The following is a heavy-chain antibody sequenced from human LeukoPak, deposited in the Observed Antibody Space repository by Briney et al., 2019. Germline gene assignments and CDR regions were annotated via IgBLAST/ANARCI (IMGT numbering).Heavy chain of an antibody. CDR2: ISSSGSTM. D-gene: IGHD3-22*01. Sequence: GGSLRLSCAASGFAFSDYDMNWVRQAPGKGLEWITYISSSGSTMYYADSVKGRFTISRDNAKNSLYLQMNSLRAEDTAVYYCARDLGRYYYDSSGYTRLWGQGTLVTVSS. J-gene: IGHJ4*02. CDR1: GFAFSDYD. CDR3: ARDLGRYYYDSSGYTRL. V-gene: IGHV3-48*01.